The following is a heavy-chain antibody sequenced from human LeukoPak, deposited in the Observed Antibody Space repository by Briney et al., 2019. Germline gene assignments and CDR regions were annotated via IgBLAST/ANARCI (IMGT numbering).Heavy chain of an antibody. CDR3: ARKDILTGYYRDAFDI. J-gene: IGHJ3*02. D-gene: IGHD3-9*01. CDR2: MNPNSGNT. Sequence: ASVKVSCKASGYTFTSYDINWVRQATGQGLEWMGWMNPNSGNTGYAQKFQGRVTITRNTSISTAYMELSSLRSKDTAVYYCARKDILTGYYRDAFDIWGQGTMVTVSS. CDR1: GYTFTSYD. V-gene: IGHV1-8*01.